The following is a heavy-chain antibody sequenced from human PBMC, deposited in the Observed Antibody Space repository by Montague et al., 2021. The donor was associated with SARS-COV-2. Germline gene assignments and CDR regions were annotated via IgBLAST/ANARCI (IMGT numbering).Heavy chain of an antibody. CDR1: GLRFSDYA. CDR2: NSGTGVVT. J-gene: IGHJ6*03. Sequence: SLRLSCAASGLRFSDYAMIWLRQAPGKGLEWISSNSGTGVVTHYADSVKGRFTISRDNSKSTLYLRMNSLRVDDTAVYYCARGGLDYYDYTMDVWGKGTTVTV. V-gene: IGHV3-23*01. CDR3: ARGGLDYYDYTMDV.